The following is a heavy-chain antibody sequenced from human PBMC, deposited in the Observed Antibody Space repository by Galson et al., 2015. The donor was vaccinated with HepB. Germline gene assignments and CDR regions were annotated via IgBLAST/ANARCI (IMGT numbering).Heavy chain of an antibody. CDR2: IIPIIDKA. CDR3: AMRYYFQGRDAFDI. D-gene: IGHD3-9*01. J-gene: IGHJ3*02. V-gene: IGHV1-69*02. CDR1: GGTLTSYT. Sequence: SVKVSCKASGGTLTSYTVSWVRQAPGQGLEWMGRIIPIIDKANYAQKFQGRVSITADKSTNTAYMELSSLRSEDTAVYYCAMRYYFQGRDAFDIWGQGTMVTVSS.